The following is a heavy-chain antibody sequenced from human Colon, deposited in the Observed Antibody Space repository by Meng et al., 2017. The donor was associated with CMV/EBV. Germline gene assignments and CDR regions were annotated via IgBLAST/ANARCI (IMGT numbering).Heavy chain of an antibody. Sequence: GESLKISCAASGFTFSSYSMNWVRQAPGKGLEWVSSISSSSYIYYADSVKGRFTISRDNAKNSLYLQMNSLRAEDTAVYYCARDLFRGWELPSGYPFDYWGQGTLVTVSS. J-gene: IGHJ4*02. CDR3: ARDLFRGWELPSGYPFDY. CDR2: ISSSSYI. D-gene: IGHD1-26*01. CDR1: GFTFSSYS. V-gene: IGHV3-21*01.